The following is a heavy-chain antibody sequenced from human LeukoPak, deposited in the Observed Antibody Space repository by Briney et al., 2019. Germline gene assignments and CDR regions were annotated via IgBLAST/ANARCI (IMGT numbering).Heavy chain of an antibody. J-gene: IGHJ5*02. V-gene: IGHV4-61*10. CDR3: ARADFNNWFDP. CDR2: IYYSGST. Sequence: PSQTLSLTCTVSGGSISSGSYYWSWIRQPAGKGLEWIGYIYYSGSTNYNPSLKSRVTISVDTSKNQFSLKLSSVTAADTAVYYCARADFNNWFDPWGQGTLVTVSS. CDR1: GGSISSGSYY. D-gene: IGHD2/OR15-2a*01.